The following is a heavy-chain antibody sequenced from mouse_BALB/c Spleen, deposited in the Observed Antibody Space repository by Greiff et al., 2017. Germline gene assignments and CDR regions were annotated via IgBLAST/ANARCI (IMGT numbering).Heavy chain of an antibody. J-gene: IGHJ4*01. CDR2: IDTYNGGT. CDR1: GYAFTSYY. CDR3: ARDYAGAMDY. V-gene: IGHV1S135*01. Sequence: EVQLQQSGPELVKPGASVKVSCKASGYAFTSYYMNWVKQSHGKGLEWIGYIDTYNGGTSYNQKFKGKATLTVDKSSSTAYMHLNSLTSEDSAVYYCARDYAGAMDYWGQGTSVTVSS. D-gene: IGHD2-4*01.